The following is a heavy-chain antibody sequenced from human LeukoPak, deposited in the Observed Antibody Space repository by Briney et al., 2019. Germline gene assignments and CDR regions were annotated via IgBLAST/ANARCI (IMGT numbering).Heavy chain of an antibody. V-gene: IGHV3-21*01. Sequence: PGGXXXXSCAAPGFTFSSYSMNWVRQAPGKGVEWVSSISSSSSYIYYADSVKGRFTISRDNAKNSLYLQMNSLRAEDTAVYYCAREYCSGGSCYSRPYWYFDLWGRGTLVTVSS. CDR1: GFTFSSYS. J-gene: IGHJ2*01. CDR3: AREYCSGGSCYSRPYWYFDL. D-gene: IGHD2-15*01. CDR2: ISSSSSYI.